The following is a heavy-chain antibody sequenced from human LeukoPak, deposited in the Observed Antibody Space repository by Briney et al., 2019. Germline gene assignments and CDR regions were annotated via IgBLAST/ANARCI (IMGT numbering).Heavy chain of an antibody. CDR3: ASLQGSSSSGYYYYYMDV. D-gene: IGHD6-6*01. J-gene: IGHJ6*03. CDR1: GYAFTGSY. V-gene: IGHV1-2*02. CDR2: INPNSGGT. Sequence: ASVKVSCKAAGYAFTGSYIHWVRQAPGQGLEWMGWINPNSGGTNYAQKFQGRVTMTRDTSISTAYMELSRLRSDDTAVYYCASLQGSSSSGYYYYYMDVWGKGTTVTVSS.